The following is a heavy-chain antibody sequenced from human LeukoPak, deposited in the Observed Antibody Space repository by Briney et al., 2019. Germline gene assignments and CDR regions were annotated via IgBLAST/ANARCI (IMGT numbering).Heavy chain of an antibody. Sequence: SETLSLTCTVSGGSTSSYYWSWLRQPPGKGLEGIGYIYYSGSTNYNPSLKSRVTISVDTSKNQFSLTLSSVTAADTAVYYCARVGRGYSSSWYVGYYYYMDVWGKGTTVTVSS. CDR3: ARVGRGYSSSWYVGYYYYMDV. D-gene: IGHD6-13*01. CDR2: IYYSGST. CDR1: GGSTSSYY. J-gene: IGHJ6*03. V-gene: IGHV4-59*01.